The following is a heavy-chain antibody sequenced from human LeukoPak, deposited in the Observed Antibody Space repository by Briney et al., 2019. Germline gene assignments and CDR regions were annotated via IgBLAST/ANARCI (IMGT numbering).Heavy chain of an antibody. V-gene: IGHV4-4*07. Sequence: SETLSLTCTVSGGSISSYYWSWIRQPAGKGLEWIGRIYTSGSTNYNPSLKSRVTMSVDTSKNQFSLKLRSVTAADTAVYYCARGDCSSTSCYASEVLYYYYMDVWGKGTTVTISS. CDR2: IYTSGST. CDR1: GGSISSYY. J-gene: IGHJ6*03. D-gene: IGHD2-2*01. CDR3: ARGDCSSTSCYASEVLYYYYMDV.